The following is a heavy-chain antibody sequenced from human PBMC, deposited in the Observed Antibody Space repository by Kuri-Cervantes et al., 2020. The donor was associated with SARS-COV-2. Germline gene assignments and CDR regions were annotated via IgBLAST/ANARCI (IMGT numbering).Heavy chain of an antibody. CDR2: IRSKAYGGTT. V-gene: IGHV3-49*04. J-gene: IGHJ4*02. CDR1: GFTFGDYA. D-gene: IGHD3-3*01. Sequence: GGSLRLSCTASGFTFGDYAMSWVRQAPGKGLEWVGFIRSKAYGGTTEYAASVKGRFTISRDDSKSIAYLQMNSLKTEDTAVYYCTRYDFWSGYYHDYWGQGTLVTVSS. CDR3: TRYDFWSGYYHDY.